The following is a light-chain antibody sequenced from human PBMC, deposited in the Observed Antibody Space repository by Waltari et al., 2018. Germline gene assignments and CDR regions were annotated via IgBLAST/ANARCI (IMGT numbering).Light chain of an antibody. CDR3: GTWDSSLSGAV. CDR1: HSNFGNNY. J-gene: IGLJ7*01. Sequence: QSVLTQPPSVSAAPGHRVTLPCSAGHSNFGNNYVSWYRQFPGTAPKLLIYEDSERPSGVPGRFSGSKSGTSATLDITGLQAGDEADYYCGTWDSSLSGAVFGGGTHLTVL. V-gene: IGLV1-51*02. CDR2: EDS.